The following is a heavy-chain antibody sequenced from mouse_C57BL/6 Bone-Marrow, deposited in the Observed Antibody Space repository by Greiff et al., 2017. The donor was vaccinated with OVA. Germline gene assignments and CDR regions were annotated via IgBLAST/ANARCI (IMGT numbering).Heavy chain of an antibody. CDR2: IDPENGDT. D-gene: IGHD2-5*01. CDR3: TTWHYSNPLGFAY. J-gene: IGHJ3*01. V-gene: IGHV14-4*01. CDR1: GFNIKDDY. Sequence: EVKLMESGAELVRPGASVKLSCTASGFNIKDDYMHWVKQRPEQGLEGIGWIDPENGDTEYASKFQGKATITADTSSNTAYLQLSSLTSEDTAVYYCTTWHYSNPLGFAYWGQGTLVTVSA.